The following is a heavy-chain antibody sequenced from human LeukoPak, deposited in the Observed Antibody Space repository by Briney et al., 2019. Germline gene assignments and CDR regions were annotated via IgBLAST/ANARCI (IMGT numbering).Heavy chain of an antibody. V-gene: IGHV3-11*06. CDR2: ISSSSSYT. J-gene: IGHJ5*02. CDR3: ARDRPWGCGGDCYTKWFDP. Sequence: TGGSLRLSCAASGFTFSDYYMSWIRQAPGKGLEWVSYISSSSSYTHYADSVKGRFTISRDNAKNSLYLQMNSLRAEDTAVYYCARDRPWGCGGDCYTKWFDPWGQGTLVTVSS. CDR1: GFTFSDYY. D-gene: IGHD2-21*02.